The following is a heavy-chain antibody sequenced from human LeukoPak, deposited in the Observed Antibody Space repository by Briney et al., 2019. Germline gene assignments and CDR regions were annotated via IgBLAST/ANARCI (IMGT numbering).Heavy chain of an antibody. Sequence: SETLSLTCTVSGGSIISYYWSWIRQPPGKGLEWIGYIYYSGSTNYNPSLKSRVTISVDTSKNQFSLKLSSVTAADTAVYYCARIRGIPYYFDYWGQGTLVTVSS. CDR2: IYYSGST. CDR1: GGSIISYY. J-gene: IGHJ4*02. D-gene: IGHD3-10*01. CDR3: ARIRGIPYYFDY. V-gene: IGHV4-59*01.